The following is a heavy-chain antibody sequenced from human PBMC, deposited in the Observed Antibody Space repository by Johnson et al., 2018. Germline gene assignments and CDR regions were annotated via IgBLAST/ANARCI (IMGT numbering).Heavy chain of an antibody. D-gene: IGHD2-15*01. CDR2: IYYSGST. Sequence: QVQLQESGPGLVKPSETLSLTCTVSGGSISSYYWSWIRQPPGKGLEWIGYIYYSGSTNYNPSLKSRVTISVDTSKNQFSLKLSSVTAADTAVYYCARVSYCDDAFDIWGQGTMVTVSS. J-gene: IGHJ3*02. CDR1: GGSISSYY. V-gene: IGHV4-59*01. CDR3: ARVSYCDDAFDI.